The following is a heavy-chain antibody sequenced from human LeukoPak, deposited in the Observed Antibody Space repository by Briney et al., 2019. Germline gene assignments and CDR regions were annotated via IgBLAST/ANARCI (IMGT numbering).Heavy chain of an antibody. CDR3: ARPPSDNLLTGSLYYFDN. CDR2: ISGSGDTT. D-gene: IGHD3-9*01. J-gene: IGHJ4*02. Sequence: RGSLRLSLPAAGLTVYSYGITWVGQAPGKGLEWVSGISGSGDTTDYADSVKSRFTITRDNSKNTLYLQINSLRAEDTAVYYCARPPSDNLLTGSLYYFDNWGQGTLVTVSS. CDR1: GLTVYSYG. V-gene: IGHV3-23*01.